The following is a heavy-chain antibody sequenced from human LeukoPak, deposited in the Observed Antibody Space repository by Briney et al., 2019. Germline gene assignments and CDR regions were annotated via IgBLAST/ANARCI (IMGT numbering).Heavy chain of an antibody. CDR2: ISSRSSTI. D-gene: IGHD6-19*01. J-gene: IGHJ4*02. Sequence: GGSLRLSCAASGFTFSSYSMNWVRQAPGKGLEWVSYISSRSSTIYYADSVKGRFTISRDNAKNSLYLQMNSLRAEDTAVYYCARGYSSDWYFFDYWGQGTLVTVSS. CDR3: ARGYSSDWYFFDY. CDR1: GFTFSSYS. V-gene: IGHV3-48*04.